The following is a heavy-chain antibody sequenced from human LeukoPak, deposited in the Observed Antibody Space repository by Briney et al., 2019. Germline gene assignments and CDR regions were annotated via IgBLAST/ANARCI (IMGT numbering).Heavy chain of an antibody. CDR2: ISYDGSIQ. D-gene: IGHD3-3*01. Sequence: PGGSLTLSCAAPGFTFSSYGMHWVRQAPGKGLEWVAAISYDGSIQYYADSVKGRFTISRDNSKNALYLQMSSLRTEDTAVYYCSKGSGLLEWFFDFWGQGTLVTVSS. V-gene: IGHV3-30*18. CDR3: SKGSGLLEWFFDF. CDR1: GFTFSSYG. J-gene: IGHJ4*02.